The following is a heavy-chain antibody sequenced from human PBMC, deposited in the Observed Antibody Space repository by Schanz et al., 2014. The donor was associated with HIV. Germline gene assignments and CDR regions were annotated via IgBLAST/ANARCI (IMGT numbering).Heavy chain of an antibody. CDR2: ISSSGSTK. D-gene: IGHD3-9*01. CDR3: ARDAYYDILTGLNYYYGMDV. V-gene: IGHV3-48*04. J-gene: IGHJ6*02. Sequence: VQLVESGGGVVQPGRSLRLSCAASGFTFSSYGIHWVRQAPGKGLEWVSYISSSGSTKYNADSVKGRFTISRDNAKNSLYLQMNSLRAEDTAVYYCARDAYYDILTGLNYYYGMDVWGQGTTVTVSS. CDR1: GFTFSSYG.